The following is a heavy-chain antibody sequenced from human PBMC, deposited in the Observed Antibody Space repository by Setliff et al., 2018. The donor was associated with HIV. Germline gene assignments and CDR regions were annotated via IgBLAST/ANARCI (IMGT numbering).Heavy chain of an antibody. Sequence: PSETLSLTCTVSSGSISTHYWSWIRQPPGKGLEWIGYIYTSGTTYYNPSLKSRVTISIDTSKNQFSLKLSSVTAADTAVYYCATLKMATIYRDFDYWGQGTLVTVSS. J-gene: IGHJ4*02. CDR1: SGSISTHY. CDR2: IYTSGTT. V-gene: IGHV4-4*08. D-gene: IGHD5-12*01. CDR3: ATLKMATIYRDFDY.